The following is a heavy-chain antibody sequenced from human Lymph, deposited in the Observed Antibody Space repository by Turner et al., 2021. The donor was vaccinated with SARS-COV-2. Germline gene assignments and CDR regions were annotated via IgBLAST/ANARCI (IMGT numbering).Heavy chain of an antibody. J-gene: IGHJ6*02. D-gene: IGHD3-3*01. CDR2: FDPEDGET. CDR3: ATGPYDFWSGPSPGYYGMDV. V-gene: IGHV1-24*01. Sequence: QVQLVQSGAEVKKHAASVSVSCKVSGYTLTEVSMTWVRQAPGKGLEWMGGFDPEDGETIYAQKFQGRVTMTEDTSTDTAYMELSSLRSEDTAVYYCATGPYDFWSGPSPGYYGMDVWGQGTTVTVSS. CDR1: GYTLTEVS.